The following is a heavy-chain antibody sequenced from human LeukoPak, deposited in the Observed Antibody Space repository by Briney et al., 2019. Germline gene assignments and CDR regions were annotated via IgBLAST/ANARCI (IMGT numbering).Heavy chain of an antibody. J-gene: IGHJ4*02. V-gene: IGHV5-10-1*01. D-gene: IGHD2-8*02. CDR3: ARDVGGVSSWVSH. CDR2: IDPGDSST. CDR1: GYSFSSYW. Sequence: GESLKISCKGSGYSFSSYWISWVRQMPGKVLEWMGRIDPGDSSTKYRPSLEGRVTISADKSLSTVYLQWSSLKASDTAIYYCARDVGGVSSWVSHWGQGTLVTVSS.